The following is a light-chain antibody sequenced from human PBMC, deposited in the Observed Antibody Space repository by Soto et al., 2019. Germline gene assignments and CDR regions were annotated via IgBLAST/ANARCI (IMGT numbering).Light chain of an antibody. CDR1: QSISSY. V-gene: IGKV1-39*01. Sequence: DIQMTQSPSSLSASVGDRVTITCRASQSISSYLNWYQQKPGKAPKLLIYAASSLQSGVPSRFSGSGSGTDFTLNISSLQPEDCATYYCQQSYSTLWTFGQGTQVEIK. J-gene: IGKJ1*01. CDR3: QQSYSTLWT. CDR2: AAS.